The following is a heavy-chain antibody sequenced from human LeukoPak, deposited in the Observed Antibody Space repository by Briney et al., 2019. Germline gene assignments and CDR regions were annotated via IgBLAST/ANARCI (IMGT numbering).Heavy chain of an antibody. CDR2: INHSGST. J-gene: IGHJ4*02. V-gene: IGHV4-34*01. D-gene: IGHD3-10*01. Sequence: SETLSLTCTVSGGSISSYYWSWIRQPPGKGLEWIGEINHSGSTNYNPSLKSRVTISVDTSKNQFSLKLSSVTAADTAVYYCASTATMVRGVIGYWGQGTLVTVSS. CDR3: ASTATMVRGVIGY. CDR1: GGSISSYY.